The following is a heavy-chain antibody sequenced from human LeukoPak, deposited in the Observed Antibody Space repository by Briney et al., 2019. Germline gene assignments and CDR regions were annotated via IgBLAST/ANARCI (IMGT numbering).Heavy chain of an antibody. CDR1: GFTFSSYA. J-gene: IGHJ4*02. CDR2: ISGSGGST. V-gene: IGHV3-23*01. D-gene: IGHD6-19*01. Sequence: GGSLRLSCAASGFTFSSYAMSWVRQAPGKGLEWVSAISGSGGSTYYADSVKGRFTISGDNSKNTLYLQMNSLRAEDTAVYYCARSIAVAGRPFDYWGQGTLVTVSS. CDR3: ARSIAVAGRPFDY.